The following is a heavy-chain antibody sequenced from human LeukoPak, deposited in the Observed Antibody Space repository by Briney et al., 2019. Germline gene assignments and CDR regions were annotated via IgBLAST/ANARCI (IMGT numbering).Heavy chain of an antibody. D-gene: IGHD3-3*01. CDR1: GFTFSSYA. V-gene: IGHV3-23*01. CDR2: ISGSGGST. Sequence: GGSLRLSCAVSGFTFSSYAMSWVRQAPGKGLEWVSAISGSGGSTYYADSVKGRFTISRDNSKNTLYLQMNSLRAEDTAVYYCAKAMEYYYYYGMDVWGKGTTVTVSS. CDR3: AKAMEYYYYYGMDV. J-gene: IGHJ6*04.